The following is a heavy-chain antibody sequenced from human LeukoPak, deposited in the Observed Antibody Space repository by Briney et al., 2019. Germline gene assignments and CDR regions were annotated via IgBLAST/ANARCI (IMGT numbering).Heavy chain of an antibody. CDR3: AKDDLLVGAVAGTLVY. Sequence: GGSLRLSCAASGFTFSSYSMNWVRQAPGKGLEWVSSISSSSSYIYYADSVKGRFTISRDNSKNTLYLQMNSLRAEDTAVYYCAKDDLLVGAVAGTLVYWGQGTLVTVSS. CDR2: ISSSSSYI. D-gene: IGHD6-19*01. CDR1: GFTFSSYS. J-gene: IGHJ4*02. V-gene: IGHV3-21*04.